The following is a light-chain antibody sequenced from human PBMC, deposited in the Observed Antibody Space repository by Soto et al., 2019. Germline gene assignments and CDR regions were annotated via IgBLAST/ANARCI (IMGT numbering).Light chain of an antibody. CDR3: QQYGNSPIYA. CDR2: GAS. Sequence: EIVLTQSPGTLSLSPGERATLSCRASQSVNSKYLSWYRQKPGQAPRLLMYGASTRAAGTPDRFSGFGSGTDFTLAISRLEPEDFAVYYCQQYGNSPIYAFGQGTKLEIK. V-gene: IGKV3-20*01. CDR1: QSVNSKY. J-gene: IGKJ2*01.